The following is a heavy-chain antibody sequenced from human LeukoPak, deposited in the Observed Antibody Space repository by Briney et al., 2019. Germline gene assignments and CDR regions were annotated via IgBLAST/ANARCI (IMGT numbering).Heavy chain of an antibody. D-gene: IGHD2-2*01. V-gene: IGHV1-3*01. CDR2: INAGNGNT. Sequence: GASVKVSCKASGYTFTSYAMHWVRQAPGQRLEWMGWINAGNGNTKYSQKFQGRVTITADESTSTAYMELSSLRSEDTAVYYCARGAQIEDIVVVPAANYYYYGMDVWGQGTTVTVSS. J-gene: IGHJ6*02. CDR1: GYTFTSYA. CDR3: ARGAQIEDIVVVPAANYYYYGMDV.